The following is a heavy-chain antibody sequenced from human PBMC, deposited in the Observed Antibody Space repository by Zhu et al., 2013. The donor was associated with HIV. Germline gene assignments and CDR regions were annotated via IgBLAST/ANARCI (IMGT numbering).Heavy chain of an antibody. V-gene: IGHV4-30-4*01. CDR1: GGSISSGDYY. CDR3: ARGLRDYDILTGYYIGAFDI. CDR2: IYYSGST. D-gene: IGHD3-9*01. J-gene: IGHJ3*02. Sequence: VQLQESGPGLVKPSQTLSLTCTVSGGSISSGDYYWSWIRQPPGKGLEWIGYIYYSGSTYYNPSLKSRVTISVDTSKNQFSLKLSSVTAADTAVYYCARGLRDYDILTGYYIGAFDIWGQGTMVTVSS.